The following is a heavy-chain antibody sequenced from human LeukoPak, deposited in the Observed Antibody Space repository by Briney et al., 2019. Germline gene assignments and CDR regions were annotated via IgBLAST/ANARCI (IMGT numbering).Heavy chain of an antibody. J-gene: IGHJ4*02. CDR3: VRDARMETKAGQPFDD. V-gene: IGHV3-33*01. CDR1: GFIFSIYG. Sequence: TGGSLRLSCAASGFIFSIYGMHWVRQAPGKGLEWVTVIGYDGRSKQYADSVKGRFTISRDNSKNMIYLQMNSLRVEDTAVYYCVRDARMETKAGQPFDDWGQGTLVTVSS. CDR2: IGYDGRSK. D-gene: IGHD6-19*01.